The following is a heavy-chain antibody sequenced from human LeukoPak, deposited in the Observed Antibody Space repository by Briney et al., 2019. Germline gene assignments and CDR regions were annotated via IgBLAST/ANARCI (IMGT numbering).Heavy chain of an antibody. CDR2: IYTGGTT. CDR1: GFTVSENY. CDR3: AGADASTWHGAKY. D-gene: IGHD6-13*01. J-gene: IGHJ4*02. Sequence: GGSLRLSCAASGFTVSENYMSWNRQAPGKGLEWVSLIYTGGTTYYADSVQDRFTISRDTSKDIVYLQMNSLSAEDTAVYYCAGADASTWHGAKYWGQGTLVTVSS. V-gene: IGHV3-66*01.